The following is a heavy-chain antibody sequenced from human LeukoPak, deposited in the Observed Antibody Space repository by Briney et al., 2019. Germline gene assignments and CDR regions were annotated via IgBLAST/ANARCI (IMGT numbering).Heavy chain of an antibody. CDR2: MNPNSGGT. CDR3: AADNLGYCSSTSCYYYYFDY. Sequence: GASVKVSCKASGYTFTSYDINWVRQATGQGLEWMGWMNPNSGGTNYAQKFQGRVTMTRDTSISTAYMEMSRLRSDDTAVYYCAADNLGYCSSTSCYYYYFDYWGQGTLVTVSS. D-gene: IGHD2-2*01. J-gene: IGHJ4*02. CDR1: GYTFTSYD. V-gene: IGHV1-2*02.